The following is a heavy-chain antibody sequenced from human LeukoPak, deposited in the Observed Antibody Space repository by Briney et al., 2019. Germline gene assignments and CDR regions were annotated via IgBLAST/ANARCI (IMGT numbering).Heavy chain of an antibody. V-gene: IGHV1-69*13. Sequence: VKVSCKASGGTFSSYAISWVRQAPGQGLEWMGGIIPIFCTANYAQKFQGRVTITADESTSTAYMELSSLRSEDTAVYYCARDYDFWSGYSSQYYYYYMDVWGKGTTVTVSS. D-gene: IGHD3-3*01. CDR1: GGTFSSYA. CDR3: ARDYDFWSGYSSQYYYYYMDV. CDR2: IIPIFCTA. J-gene: IGHJ6*03.